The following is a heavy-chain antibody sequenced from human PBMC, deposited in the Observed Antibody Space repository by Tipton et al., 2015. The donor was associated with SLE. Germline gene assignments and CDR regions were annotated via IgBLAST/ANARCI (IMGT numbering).Heavy chain of an antibody. J-gene: IGHJ4*02. CDR3: ARQAHDTGWYEHFDH. Sequence: TLSLTCAVYGGSFSGYYCSWVRPPPGKGVGGFGTMYFSGNTYYNPSLKSRVAISLDTSKNQLSLNLSSVTAADTAVYYCARQAHDTGWYEHFDHWGQGTLVAVSS. CDR2: MYFSGNT. D-gene: IGHD6-19*01. CDR1: GGSFSGYY. V-gene: IGHV4-34*01.